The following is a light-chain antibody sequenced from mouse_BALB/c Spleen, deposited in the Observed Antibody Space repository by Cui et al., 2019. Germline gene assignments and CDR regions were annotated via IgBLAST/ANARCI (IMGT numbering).Light chain of an antibody. J-gene: IGKJ2*01. CDR2: YTS. V-gene: IGKV19-93*01. Sequence: DIQMTQSPSSLSASLGGKVTITCKASQYINKYIAWYQPKPGKGTRLLIQYTSTLQAGIPSRFSGSGSGRDYSFSISNLEPEDIATYYCLQYDNLYTFGGGTKLEIK. CDR1: QYINKY. CDR3: LQYDNLYT.